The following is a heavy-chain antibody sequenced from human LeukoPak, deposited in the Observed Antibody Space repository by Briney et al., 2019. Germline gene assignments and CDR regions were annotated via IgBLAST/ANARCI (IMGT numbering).Heavy chain of an antibody. Sequence: GGSLRLSCEASGFTFSNYAMNWVRQAPGKGLQWVSTISVGSDITYYADSVKGRFTISRDNDKNTLYLQMNSLRADDTAIYYCAKPTKMYYYDSGALNYWGPGTLVTVFS. V-gene: IGHV3-23*01. J-gene: IGHJ4*02. CDR1: GFTFSNYA. D-gene: IGHD3-22*01. CDR2: ISVGSDIT. CDR3: AKPTKMYYYDSGALNY.